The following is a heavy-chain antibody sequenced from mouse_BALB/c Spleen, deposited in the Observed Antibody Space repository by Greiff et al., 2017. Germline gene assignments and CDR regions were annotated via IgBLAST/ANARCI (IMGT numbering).Heavy chain of an antibody. D-gene: IGHD1-1*02. J-gene: IGHJ2*01. V-gene: IGHV3-8*02. CDR3: ARGRWYCDY. CDR1: GDSFTSCS. Sequence: EVQLQQSGPSLVKPSQTLSLSCSVTGDSFTSCSWNWIRKFPGNKLEYMGYISYSGSTYYHPSLKSRISITRDTSKNQYYLQLNSVTTEDTATYYCARGRWYCDYWGQGTTLTVSS. CDR2: ISYSGST.